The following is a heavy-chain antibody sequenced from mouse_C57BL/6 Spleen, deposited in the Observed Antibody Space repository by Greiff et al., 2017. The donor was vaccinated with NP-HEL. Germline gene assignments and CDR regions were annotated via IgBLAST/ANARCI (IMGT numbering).Heavy chain of an antibody. J-gene: IGHJ4*01. CDR3: ARDYDGYYDY. V-gene: IGHV1-26*01. CDR2: INPNNGGT. D-gene: IGHD2-3*01. CDR1: GYTFTDYY. Sequence: EVQLQQSGPELVKPGASVKISCKASGYTFTDYYMNWVKQSHGKSLEWIGDINPNNGGTSYNQKFKGKATLTVDKSSSTAYMELRSLTSEDSAVYYCARDYDGYYDYWAQGTSVTVSS.